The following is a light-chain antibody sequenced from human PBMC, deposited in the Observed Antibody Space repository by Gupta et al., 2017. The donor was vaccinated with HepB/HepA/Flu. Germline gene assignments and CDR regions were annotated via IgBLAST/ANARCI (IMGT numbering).Light chain of an antibody. V-gene: IGKV1-39*01. Sequence: DIQMTQSPSSLSASVGDRVTLTCRASQSISSYLNWYQQKPAKAPKLLIYSAASLQSGVPSRFSGGSGGRAYTLIKISREEEDFVAYYYQKHYRPPPCTFGQGTQVEIK. CDR3: QKHYRPPPCT. CDR2: SAA. J-gene: IGKJ1*01. CDR1: QSISSY.